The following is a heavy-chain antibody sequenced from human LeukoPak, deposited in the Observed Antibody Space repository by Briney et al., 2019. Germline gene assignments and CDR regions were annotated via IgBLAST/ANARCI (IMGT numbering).Heavy chain of an antibody. CDR3: ARDLPIAAAGIFDY. D-gene: IGHD6-13*01. J-gene: IGHJ4*02. CDR2: ISSSSSYI. V-gene: IGHV3-21*01. CDR1: GFTFSSYS. Sequence: GGSLRLSCAASGFTFSSYSMNWVRQAPGKGLEWVSSISSSSSYIYYADSVKGRFTISRDNAKNSLYLQMNSLRAEDTAVYYCARDLPIAAAGIFDYWGQGTLVTVSS.